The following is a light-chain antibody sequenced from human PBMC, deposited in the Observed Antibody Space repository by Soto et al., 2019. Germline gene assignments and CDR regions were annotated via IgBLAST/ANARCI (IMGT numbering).Light chain of an antibody. J-gene: IGLJ1*01. CDR3: GTWDDSLVSYV. Sequence: QSVLTQPPSVSAAPGQRVIISSSGSSTNIGDNYVSWYQHLPGTAPKLVVYDNDRRPSELPGRFSGSKSGTSATLVITGLQTGDEADYYCGTWDDSLVSYVFGAGTKLTVL. CDR2: DND. CDR1: STNIGDNY. V-gene: IGLV1-51*01.